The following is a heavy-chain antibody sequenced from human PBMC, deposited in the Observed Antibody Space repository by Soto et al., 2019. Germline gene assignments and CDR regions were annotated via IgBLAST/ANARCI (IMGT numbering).Heavy chain of an antibody. CDR1: GGTFSSYT. CDR2: IIPILGIA. V-gene: IGHV1-69*02. D-gene: IGHD2-15*01. CDR3: ASSYCSGGSCYSKGWPIAFDI. J-gene: IGHJ3*02. Sequence: ASVKVSCKASGGTFSSYTISWVRQAPGQGLEWMGRIIPILGIANYAQKFQGRVTITADKSTSTAYMELSSLRSEDTAVYYCASSYCSGGSCYSKGWPIAFDIWGQGTMVTVSS.